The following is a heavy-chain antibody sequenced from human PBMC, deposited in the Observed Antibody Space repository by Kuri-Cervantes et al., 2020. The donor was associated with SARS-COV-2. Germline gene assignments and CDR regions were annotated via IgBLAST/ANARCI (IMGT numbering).Heavy chain of an antibody. Sequence: ASVKVSCKASGYTFTSYDINWVRQATGQGLEWMGWISAYNGNTNYAQKLQGRVTMTTDTSTSTAYMELRSLRSDDTAVYYCARKDSGSYPNNYYGMDVWGQGTTVTVSS. V-gene: IGHV1-18*01. J-gene: IGHJ6*02. CDR3: ARKDSGSYPNNYYGMDV. CDR2: ISAYNGNT. CDR1: GYTFTSYD. D-gene: IGHD1-26*01.